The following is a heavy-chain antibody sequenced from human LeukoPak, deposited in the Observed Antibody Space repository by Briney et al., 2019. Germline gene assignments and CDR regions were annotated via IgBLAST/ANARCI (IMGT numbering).Heavy chain of an antibody. CDR2: ISSSSSYI. J-gene: IGHJ3*02. CDR1: GFTFSSYS. D-gene: IGHD4-17*01. CDR3: AKPMTTVTTGIFDAFDI. Sequence: GGSLRLSCAASGFTFSSYSMNWVRQAPGKGLEWVSSISSSSSYIYYADSVKGRFTISRDNAKNSLYLQMNSLRAEDTAVYYCAKPMTTVTTGIFDAFDIWGQGTMVTVSS. V-gene: IGHV3-21*04.